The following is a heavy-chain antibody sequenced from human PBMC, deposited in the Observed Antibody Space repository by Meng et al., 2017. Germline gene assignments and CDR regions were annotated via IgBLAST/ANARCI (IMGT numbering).Heavy chain of an antibody. Sequence: SLKISCAASGFTFDDYAMHWVRQAPGKGLEWVSGISWNSGSIGYADSVKGRFTISRDNAKNSLYLQMNSLRAEDTAVYYCARDPNSSGWYVRGRYFQHWGQGTLVTVSS. V-gene: IGHV3-9*01. J-gene: IGHJ1*01. CDR1: GFTFDDYA. D-gene: IGHD6-19*01. CDR3: ARDPNSSGWYVRGRYFQH. CDR2: ISWNSGSI.